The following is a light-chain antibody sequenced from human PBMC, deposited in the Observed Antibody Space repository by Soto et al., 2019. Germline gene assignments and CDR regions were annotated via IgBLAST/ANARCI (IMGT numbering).Light chain of an antibody. J-gene: IGKJ1*01. CDR1: QSISSW. V-gene: IGKV1-5*01. CDR2: DVS. Sequence: DIQMTQSPPTLSASVGDRVTITCRASQSISSWLAWYQQRPGKAPNLLIYDVSSLESGVPSRFSGSGSGTEFTLTIRSLQPDDFATYYCQHYTNYPWTFGQGTKVEIK. CDR3: QHYTNYPWT.